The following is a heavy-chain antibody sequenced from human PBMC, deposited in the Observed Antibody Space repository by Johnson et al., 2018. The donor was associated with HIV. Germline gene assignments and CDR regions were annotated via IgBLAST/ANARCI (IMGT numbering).Heavy chain of an antibody. CDR1: GFTFSSYD. Sequence: VQLVESGGGVVQPGRSLRLSCAASGFTFSSYDMHWVRQATGKGLEWVSAIGTAGDTYYPGSVKGRFTISRDNSKNTLYLQMNSLRAEDTAVYYCAKVLGYSSSSRDAFDIWGQGTMVTVSS. V-gene: IGHV3-13*01. J-gene: IGHJ3*02. D-gene: IGHD6-6*01. CDR3: AKVLGYSSSSRDAFDI. CDR2: IGTAGDT.